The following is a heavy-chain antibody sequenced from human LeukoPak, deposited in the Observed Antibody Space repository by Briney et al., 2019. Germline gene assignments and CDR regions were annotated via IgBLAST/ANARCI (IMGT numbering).Heavy chain of an antibody. D-gene: IGHD3-10*01. V-gene: IGHV1-69*04. CDR3: ARDGVATVVPPNGELDL. J-gene: IGHJ4*02. Sequence: GSSVKVSCKASGGTFSSYAINWVRQAPGQGLEWMGRIIPILGIGNYAQKFQGRVTITADKSTSTAYMELSSLRSEDTAVYYCARDGVATVVPPNGELDLWGQGSLVIVS. CDR2: IIPILGIG. CDR1: GGTFSSYA.